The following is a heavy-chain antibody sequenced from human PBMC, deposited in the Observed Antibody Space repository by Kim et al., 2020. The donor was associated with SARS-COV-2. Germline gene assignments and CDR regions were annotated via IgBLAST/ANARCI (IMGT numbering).Heavy chain of an antibody. CDR1: GGSFSGYY. CDR2: INHSGST. D-gene: IGHD3-10*01. J-gene: IGHJ4*02. V-gene: IGHV4-34*01. CDR3: AGITMVRGGAPLRY. Sequence: SETLSLTCAVYGGSFSGYYWSWIRQPPGKGLEWIGEINHSGSTNYNPSLKSRVTISVDTSKNQFSLKLSSVTAADTAVYYCAGITMVRGGAPLRYWGQGTLVTVSS.